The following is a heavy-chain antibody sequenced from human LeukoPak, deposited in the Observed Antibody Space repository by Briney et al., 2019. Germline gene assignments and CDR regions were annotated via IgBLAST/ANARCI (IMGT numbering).Heavy chain of an antibody. V-gene: IGHV4-59*01. CDR2: IYYSGST. J-gene: IGHJ4*02. Sequence: PSETLSLTCTVSGGSISSYYGSWIRQPPGKGLEWIGYIYYSGSTNYNPSLKSRVTISVDTSKNQFSLKLSSVTAADTAVYYCARAPLWFGELSFDYWGQRTLVTVSS. CDR3: ARAPLWFGELSFDY. D-gene: IGHD3-10*01. CDR1: GGSISSYY.